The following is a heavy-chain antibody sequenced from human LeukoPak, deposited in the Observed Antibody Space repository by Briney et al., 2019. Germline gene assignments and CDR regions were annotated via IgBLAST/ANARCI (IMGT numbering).Heavy chain of an antibody. Sequence: GGSLRLSCAASGFTFSGYAMSWVRQAPGKGLEWISAISGGGGSTYYADSVKGRFTISRDNSKNTLYLQMNSLGAEDTAVYYCACSGYCSGGSCDLRYWYFDLWGRGTLVTVSS. V-gene: IGHV3-23*01. D-gene: IGHD2-15*01. CDR2: ISGGGGST. J-gene: IGHJ2*01. CDR1: GFTFSGYA. CDR3: ACSGYCSGGSCDLRYWYFDL.